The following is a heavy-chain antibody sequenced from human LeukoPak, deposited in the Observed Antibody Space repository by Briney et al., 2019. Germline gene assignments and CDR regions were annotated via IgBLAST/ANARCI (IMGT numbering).Heavy chain of an antibody. CDR1: GFTFSSYG. CDR2: IWYDGSNK. V-gene: IGHV3-33*01. D-gene: IGHD1-26*01. Sequence: GGSLRLSCAASGFTFSSYGMHWVRQAPGKGLEGLAVIWYDGSNKYYADSVKGRFTISRDNSKNTLYLQMNSLRAEDTAVYYCARDLRGSYLVGAFDIWGQGTMVTVSS. J-gene: IGHJ3*02. CDR3: ARDLRGSYLVGAFDI.